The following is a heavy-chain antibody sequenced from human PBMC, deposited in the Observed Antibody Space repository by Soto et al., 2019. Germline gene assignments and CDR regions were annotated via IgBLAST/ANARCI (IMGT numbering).Heavy chain of an antibody. V-gene: IGHV3-23*01. CDR1: GFGFSTYA. J-gene: IGHJ4*02. D-gene: IGHD3-22*01. Sequence: GGSLILSCATSGFGFSTYAMGWVRQTPGKGLEWVSGLSGSTGITYHADSVKGRFTISRDNSRDTLYLQMNSLRADDTAVYYCAKCGGLGTPQGIGSVYCPIDSWGQGALVTLSS. CDR3: AKCGGLGTPQGIGSVYCPIDS. CDR2: LSGSTGIT.